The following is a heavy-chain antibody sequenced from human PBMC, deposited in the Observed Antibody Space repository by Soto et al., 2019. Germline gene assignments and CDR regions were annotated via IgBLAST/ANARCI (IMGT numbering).Heavy chain of an antibody. V-gene: IGHV3-33*01. CDR2: IWSDGSYE. J-gene: IGHJ6*03. CDR1: GFTFSTCD. CDR3: ARVFYSVNWYYMDV. Sequence: QVQLVESGGGVVQPGRSLRLSCAASGFTFSTCDMHWVRQAPGKGLEWVAVIWSDGSYEYYADSLRGRFTISRDNSKNTLFLQMNSLRAEDTALYYCARVFYSVNWYYMDVWGKGTMVTVSS. D-gene: IGHD1-1*01.